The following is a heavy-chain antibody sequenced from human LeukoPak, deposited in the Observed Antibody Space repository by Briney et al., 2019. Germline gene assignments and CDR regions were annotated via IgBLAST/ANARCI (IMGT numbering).Heavy chain of an antibody. V-gene: IGHV4-39*07. Sequence: PSETLSLTCTVSGGSISSSSYYWGWIRQPPGKGLEWIGSIYYSGSTYYNPSLKSRVTISVDTSKNQFSLKLSSVTAADTAVYYCATYYYDSSGYSTWDYWGQGTLVTVSS. J-gene: IGHJ4*02. D-gene: IGHD3-22*01. CDR1: GGSISSSSYY. CDR3: ATYYYDSSGYSTWDY. CDR2: IYYSGST.